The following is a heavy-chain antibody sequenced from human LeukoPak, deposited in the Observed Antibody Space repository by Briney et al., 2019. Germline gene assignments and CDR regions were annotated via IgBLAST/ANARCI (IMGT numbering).Heavy chain of an antibody. J-gene: IGHJ4*02. CDR1: GGSISSGGYS. CDR2: IYHSGTT. CDR3: ARARSSSYYFDY. Sequence: SQTLSLTCAVSGGSISSGGYSWSWIRQPPGKGLEWIGYIYHSGTTYYNPSLKSRVTISVDTSKNQFSLKLSSVTAADTAVYYCARARSSSYYFDYWGQGTLVTVSS. V-gene: IGHV4-30-2*01. D-gene: IGHD6-6*01.